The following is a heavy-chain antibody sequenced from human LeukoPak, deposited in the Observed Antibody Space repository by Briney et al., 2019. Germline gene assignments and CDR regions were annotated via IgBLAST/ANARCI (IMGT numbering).Heavy chain of an antibody. CDR2: ISGSGGST. V-gene: IGHV3-23*01. D-gene: IGHD5-24*01. CDR3: AKTPRDGYSTI. J-gene: IGHJ4*02. Sequence: GGSLRLSCAASGFTFSSYAMSWVRQAPGKGLEWVSAISGSGGSTYYADSVKGRFTISRDNSKNTLHLQMNSLRAEDTAVYYCAKTPRDGYSTIWGQGTLVTVSS. CDR1: GFTFSSYA.